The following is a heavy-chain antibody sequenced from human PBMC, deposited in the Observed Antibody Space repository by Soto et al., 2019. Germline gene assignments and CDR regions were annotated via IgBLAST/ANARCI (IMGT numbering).Heavy chain of an antibody. Sequence: PGGSLRLSCAASGFPSSTYALNWVRQAPGKGPEWVSTISESGHHTHYADFVKGRFTISRDKSKNTLSLQMNSLRVDDTAIYYCTKSDGCGGGACYTGTYYYFDVWGRGTLVTVSS. CDR1: GFPSSTYA. CDR3: TKSDGCGGGACYTGTYYYFDV. CDR2: ISESGHHT. J-gene: IGHJ2*01. V-gene: IGHV3-23*01. D-gene: IGHD3-16*02.